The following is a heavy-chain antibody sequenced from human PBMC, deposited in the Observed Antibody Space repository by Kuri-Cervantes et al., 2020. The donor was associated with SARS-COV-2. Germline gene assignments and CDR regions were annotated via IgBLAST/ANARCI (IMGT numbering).Heavy chain of an antibody. J-gene: IGHJ4*02. D-gene: IGHD3-3*01. CDR1: GFTFSSHG. V-gene: IGHV3-30*02. CDR3: AKMEGGFLEWTWIDY. Sequence: GGSLRLSCAASGFTFSSHGMHWVRQAPGKGLEWVAFIRYDGSNKYYADSVKGRFTISRDNSKSTLYLQMNSLRAEDTAVYYCAKMEGGFLEWTWIDYWGQGTLVTVSS. CDR2: IRYDGSNK.